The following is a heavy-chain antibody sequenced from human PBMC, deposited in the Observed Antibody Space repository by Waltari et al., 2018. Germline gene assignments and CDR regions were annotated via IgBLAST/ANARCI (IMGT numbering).Heavy chain of an antibody. D-gene: IGHD2-2*01. Sequence: QVQLQQWGAGLLKPSETLSLTCAVYGGSLSNYYWSWLRQPPGKGLEWIGEIDQSGRTKYNPALKMRVIISLDTSKNQFSLRLRSVTAADTAIYFWARPMWCSSTTCSGPMDVWGQGTTATVSS. V-gene: IGHV4-34*01. CDR1: GGSLSNYY. J-gene: IGHJ6*02. CDR3: ARPMWCSSTTCSGPMDV. CDR2: IDQSGRT.